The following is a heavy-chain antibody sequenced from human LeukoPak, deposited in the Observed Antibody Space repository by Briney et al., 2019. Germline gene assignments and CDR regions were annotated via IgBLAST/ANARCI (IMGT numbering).Heavy chain of an antibody. CDR3: AKVASSGYYRWYYFDY. V-gene: IGHV3-23*01. D-gene: IGHD3-22*01. CDR1: GFTFSSYG. J-gene: IGHJ4*02. CDR2: ISGSGGST. Sequence: PGGSLRLSCAASGFTFSSYGMSWVRQAPGKGLEWVSAISGSGGSTYYADSVKGRFTISRDNSKNTLYLQMNSLRAEDTAVYYCAKVASSGYYRWYYFDYWGQGTLVTVSS.